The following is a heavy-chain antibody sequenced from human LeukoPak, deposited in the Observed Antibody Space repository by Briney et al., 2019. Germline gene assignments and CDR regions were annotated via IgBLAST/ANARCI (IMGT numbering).Heavy chain of an antibody. CDR2: IIPIFGTA. Sequence: ASVKVSCKASGGTFSSYAISWVRQAPGQGLEWMGGIIPIFGTANYAQKFQGRVTITADESTSTAYMELSSLRSKDTAVYYCARAFSAIFGVANDAFDIWGQGTMVTVSS. D-gene: IGHD3-3*01. J-gene: IGHJ3*02. CDR3: ARAFSAIFGVANDAFDI. CDR1: GGTFSSYA. V-gene: IGHV1-69*01.